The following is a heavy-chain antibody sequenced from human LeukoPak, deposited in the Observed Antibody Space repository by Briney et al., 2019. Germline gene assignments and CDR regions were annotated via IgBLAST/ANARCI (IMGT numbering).Heavy chain of an antibody. CDR2: IYYSGST. V-gene: IGHV4-30-4*01. CDR3: ARYNLYGSGTEHYGMDV. CDR1: GGSISSGDYY. Sequence: PSQTLSLTCTVSGGSISSGDYYWSWIRQPPGKGLEWIGYIYYSGSTYYNPSLKSRVTVSVDTSKNQFSLKLSSVTAADTAVYYCARYNLYGSGTEHYGMDVWGKGTTVTVSS. D-gene: IGHD3-10*01. J-gene: IGHJ6*04.